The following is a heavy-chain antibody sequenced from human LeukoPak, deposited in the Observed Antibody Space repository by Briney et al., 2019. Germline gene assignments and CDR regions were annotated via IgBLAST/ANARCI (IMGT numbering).Heavy chain of an antibody. CDR3: ARGGSGISNAFDI. Sequence: SEPLSLTCSVSGGSISSYYWSWIRQPPGKGLEWIGYLYYSGSTNSNPSLKSRVTMSVDTSKNQFSLRLRSVTAADTAVYYCARGGSGISNAFDIWGQGTMVTVSS. D-gene: IGHD3-10*01. CDR1: GGSISSYY. J-gene: IGHJ3*02. CDR2: LYYSGST. V-gene: IGHV4-59*01.